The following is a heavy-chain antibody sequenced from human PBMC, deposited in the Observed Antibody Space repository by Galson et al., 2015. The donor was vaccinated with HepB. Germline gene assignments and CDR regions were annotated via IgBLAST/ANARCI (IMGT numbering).Heavy chain of an antibody. V-gene: IGHV3-74*01. CDR3: TTLYSANGADY. D-gene: IGHD4/OR15-4a*01. CDR1: GFAFTTYW. CDR2: INPDGRST. Sequence: SLKLSCAASGFAFTTYWMYWVRQAPGKGLVWVSRINPDGRSTSYADPVKGRVTISRDNAKSMLYLQMSSLRADDTAVYYCTTLYSANGADYWGQGTLVTVTS. J-gene: IGHJ4*02.